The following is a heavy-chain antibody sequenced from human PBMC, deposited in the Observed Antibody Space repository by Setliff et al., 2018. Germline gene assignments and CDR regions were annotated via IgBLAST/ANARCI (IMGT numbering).Heavy chain of an antibody. J-gene: IGHJ6*03. Sequence: GGSLRLSCTASGLSYINDWVSWVRQAPGKGLEWLASINPHGSEKYYADSVKGRFTISRDNAKNSLSLQMNNLRTEVTAVYYCARPRESGDYYHYMDVWGKGTTVTVSS. V-gene: IGHV3-7*01. CDR3: ARPRESGDYYHYMDV. CDR1: GLSYINDW. D-gene: IGHD2-15*01. CDR2: INPHGSEK.